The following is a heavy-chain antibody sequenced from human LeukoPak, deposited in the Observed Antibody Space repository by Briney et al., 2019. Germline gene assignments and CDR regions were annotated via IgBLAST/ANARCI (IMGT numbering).Heavy chain of an antibody. CDR3: ARNTPTYYYDSSGYYDLIH. V-gene: IGHV3-48*03. J-gene: IGHJ4*02. CDR2: ISSSGSTI. D-gene: IGHD3-22*01. CDR1: GFTFSSYE. Sequence: GSLRLSCAASGFTFSSYEMNWVRQAPGKWLEWVSYISSSGSTIYYADSVKGRFTISRDNAKNSLYLQMNSLRAEDTAVYYCARNTPTYYYDSSGYYDLIHWGQGTLVTVSS.